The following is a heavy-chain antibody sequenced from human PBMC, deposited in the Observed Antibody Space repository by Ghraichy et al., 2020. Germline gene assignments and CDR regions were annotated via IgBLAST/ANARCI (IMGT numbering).Heavy chain of an antibody. CDR1: GFTFSTYT. Sequence: GESLNISCAASGFTFSTYTIHWVRQAPGKGLEWVALISSAGSHKYYADSVKGRFTVSRDNSNNTLYLQMNSLRPDDTAVYYCAKNVDPTQYNWFDPWGQGTLVTVSS. V-gene: IGHV3-30-3*02. CDR3: AKNVDPTQYNWFDP. J-gene: IGHJ5*02. CDR2: ISSAGSHK. D-gene: IGHD6-19*01.